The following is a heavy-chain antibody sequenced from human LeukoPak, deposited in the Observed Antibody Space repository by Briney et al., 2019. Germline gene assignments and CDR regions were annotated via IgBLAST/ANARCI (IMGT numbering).Heavy chain of an antibody. D-gene: IGHD6-13*01. Sequence: GGSLRLSCAASGFTFSDYYMNWIRQAPGKGLEWVSYISSSSYTNYADSVKGRFTISRDNANSSLYLQMNTLRAEDTAVYYCVGSRRWQNNWFDPWGQGTLVTVSS. CDR1: GFTFSDYY. CDR3: VGSRRWQNNWFDP. V-gene: IGHV3-11*06. J-gene: IGHJ5*02. CDR2: ISSSSYT.